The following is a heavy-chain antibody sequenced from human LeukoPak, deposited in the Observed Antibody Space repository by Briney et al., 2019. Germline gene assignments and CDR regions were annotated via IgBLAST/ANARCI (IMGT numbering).Heavy chain of an antibody. CDR1: GFTFSSYA. CDR3: ARVGLWGYCSGGSCWGYFDY. D-gene: IGHD2-15*01. J-gene: IGHJ4*02. CDR2: ISYDGSNK. V-gene: IGHV3-30-3*01. Sequence: GGSLRLSCAASGFTFSSYAMHWVRQAPGKGLEWVAVISYDGSNKYYADSVKGRFTISRDHSKNTLYLQMNSLRAEDTAVYYCARVGLWGYCSGGSCWGYFDYWGQGTLVTVSS.